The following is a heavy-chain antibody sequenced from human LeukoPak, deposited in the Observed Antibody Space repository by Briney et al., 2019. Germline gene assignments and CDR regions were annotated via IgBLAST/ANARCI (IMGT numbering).Heavy chain of an antibody. D-gene: IGHD4-23*01. CDR3: ASPDYGGNSGGAFDI. CDR2: IYYSGST. V-gene: IGHV4-31*03. J-gene: IGHJ3*02. Sequence: PSETLSLTCTVSGGSISSGGYYWSWIRQHPGKGLEWIGYIYYSGSTYYNPSLKSRVTISVDTSKNQFSLKLSSVTAADTAVCYCASPDYGGNSGGAFDIWGQGTMVTVSS. CDR1: GGSISSGGYY.